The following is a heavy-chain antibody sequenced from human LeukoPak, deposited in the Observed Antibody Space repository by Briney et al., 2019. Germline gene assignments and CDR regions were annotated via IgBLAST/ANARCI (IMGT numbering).Heavy chain of an antibody. V-gene: IGHV3-33*08. CDR3: ARDQSYCSSTSCYDGAFDI. Sequence: GGSLRLSCVASGFTFSSYGMHWVRQAPGKGLEWVAVIWYDGSNKYYADSVKGRFTISRDNSKNTLYLQMNSLRAEDTAVYYCARDQSYCSSTSCYDGAFDIWGQGTMVTVSS. CDR1: GFTFSSYG. D-gene: IGHD2-2*01. CDR2: IWYDGSNK. J-gene: IGHJ3*02.